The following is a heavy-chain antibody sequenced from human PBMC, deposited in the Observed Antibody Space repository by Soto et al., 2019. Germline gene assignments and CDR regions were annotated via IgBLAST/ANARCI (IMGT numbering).Heavy chain of an antibody. CDR2: IIPLFGTA. J-gene: IGHJ4*02. V-gene: IGHV1-69*13. CDR1: GGTFSTYA. Sequence: SVKVSCKASGGTFSTYAIDWLRQSPGQGLEWMGGIIPLFGTAKYAQNFQGRITITADESTNTAYMELRSLRSQDTAVYYCARGVHYDSSGYYYFYWGQGTLVTVSS. D-gene: IGHD3-22*01. CDR3: ARGVHYDSSGYYYFY.